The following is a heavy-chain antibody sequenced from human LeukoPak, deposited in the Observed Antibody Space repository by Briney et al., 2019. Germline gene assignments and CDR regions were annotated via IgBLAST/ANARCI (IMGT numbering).Heavy chain of an antibody. D-gene: IGHD2-15*01. J-gene: IGHJ4*02. V-gene: IGHV3-7*01. CDR2: IKQDGSEK. CDR3: ARAPRYCSGGSCRS. Sequence: GGSLRLSCAASGFTFSSYWMSWVRQAPGKGLECVANIKQDGSEKYYVDSVKGRFTISRDNAKNSLYLQMNSLRAEDTAVYYCARAPRYCSGGSCRSWGQGTLVTVSS. CDR1: GFTFSSYW.